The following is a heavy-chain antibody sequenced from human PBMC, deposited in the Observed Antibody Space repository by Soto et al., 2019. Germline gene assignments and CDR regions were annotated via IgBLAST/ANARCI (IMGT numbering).Heavy chain of an antibody. D-gene: IGHD5-18*01. J-gene: IGHJ4*02. CDR1: GFTFSSYG. V-gene: IGHV3-33*01. CDR3: ARESDTFMAH. CDR2: IWFDGGNK. Sequence: QVQLMESGGDVVQPGTSLRLSCAASGFTFSSYGMHWVRQAPGKGLEWVANIWFDGGNKYYADSVRGRFTISRDNSKNTLYLQMNSLRAEDTAVYYCARESDTFMAHWGQGTLVTVSS.